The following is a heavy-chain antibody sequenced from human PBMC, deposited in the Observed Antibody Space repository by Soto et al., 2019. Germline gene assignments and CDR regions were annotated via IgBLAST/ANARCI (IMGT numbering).Heavy chain of an antibody. Sequence: EVQLVESGGTLVQPGRSLRLSCAASGFSFDEYAMHWVRQVPGKGLEWGSGVSWNSGTVGYGDSVKGRFTISRDNDKNSVYLQMNSLRAEDTAMYYCAKGFCSSAKCYTYSYMDVWGKGTAVTVSS. CDR1: GFSFDEYA. CDR3: AKGFCSSAKCYTYSYMDV. D-gene: IGHD2-2*01. J-gene: IGHJ6*03. V-gene: IGHV3-9*01. CDR2: VSWNSGTV.